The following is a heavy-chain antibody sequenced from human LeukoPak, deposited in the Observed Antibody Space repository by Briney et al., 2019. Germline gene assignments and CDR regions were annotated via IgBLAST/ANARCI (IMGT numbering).Heavy chain of an antibody. J-gene: IGHJ4*02. CDR1: GYTFTNYY. CDR3: ARDEARDGYTNDLDY. D-gene: IGHD5-24*01. V-gene: IGHV1-46*01. Sequence: ASVKVSCKTSGYTFTNYYMHWVRQAPGQGLEWMGIINPSGGSTNYVQKFQGRVTMTRDTSTSTVSMELGSLRSEDTAVYYCARDEARDGYTNDLDYWGQGTLVTVSS. CDR2: INPSGGST.